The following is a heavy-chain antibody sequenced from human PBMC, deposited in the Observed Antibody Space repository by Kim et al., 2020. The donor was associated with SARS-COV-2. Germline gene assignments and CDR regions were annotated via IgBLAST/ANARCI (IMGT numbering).Heavy chain of an antibody. Sequence: GGSLRLSCEASGFTFHSYCMHWVRQTPGKGLVWVAGIFWNGGDIAYADSVRGRFTISRDIAESSLYLQMNGLRTEDTALYFCVNVVVDDRRDVCG. J-gene: IGHJ6*01. D-gene: IGHD3-16*02. CDR3: VNVVVDDRRDV. CDR1: GFTFHSYC. CDR2: IFWNGGDI. V-gene: IGHV3-9*01.